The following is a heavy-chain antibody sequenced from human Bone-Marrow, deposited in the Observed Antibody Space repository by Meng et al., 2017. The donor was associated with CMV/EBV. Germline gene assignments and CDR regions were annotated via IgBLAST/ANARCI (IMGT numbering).Heavy chain of an antibody. CDR2: IIPILGIA. CDR1: GGTFSSYA. V-gene: IGHV1-69*10. CDR3: ALLSGGHIVVVIGY. J-gene: IGHJ4*02. Sequence: SVKVSCKASGGTFSSYAISWVRQAPGQGLEWMGGIIPILGIANYAQKFQGRVTITADKSTSTAYMELRSLRSEDTAVYYCALLSGGHIVVVIGYWGQGTLVTASS. D-gene: IGHD2-21*01.